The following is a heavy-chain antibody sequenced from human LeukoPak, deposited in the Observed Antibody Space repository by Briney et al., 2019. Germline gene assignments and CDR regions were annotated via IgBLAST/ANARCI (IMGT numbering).Heavy chain of an antibody. CDR2: IYPGDSDT. J-gene: IGHJ4*02. CDR3: TRRAYCGGDCYSDY. D-gene: IGHD2-21*02. Sequence: GESLKISCKGSGYSFTIYWIGWVRQMPGKGLEWMGIIYPGDSDTRYSPSFQGQVTISADKSISPAYLQWSSLRASDTAMYYCTRRAYCGGDCYSDYWGQGTLVTVSS. V-gene: IGHV5-51*01. CDR1: GYSFTIYW.